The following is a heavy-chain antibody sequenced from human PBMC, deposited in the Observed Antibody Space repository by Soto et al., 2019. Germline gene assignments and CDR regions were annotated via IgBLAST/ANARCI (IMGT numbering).Heavy chain of an antibody. CDR3: ARAYYGFWTSYHYGMDV. V-gene: IGHV4-30-2*01. D-gene: IGHD3-3*01. J-gene: IGHJ6*02. CDR1: GVSISSDGYS. CDR2: IYQSGST. Sequence: QLQLQESGSGLVKPSQTLSLTCAVSGVSISSDGYSWSWIRQPPGKGLEWIGFIYQSGSTYYNPSPTXRXTXSXXRSKNQFSLKLTSVTAADTAVYYCARAYYGFWTSYHYGMDVWGQGTTVTVSS.